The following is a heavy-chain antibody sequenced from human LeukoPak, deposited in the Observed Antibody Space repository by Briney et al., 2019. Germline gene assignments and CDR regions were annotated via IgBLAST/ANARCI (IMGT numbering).Heavy chain of an antibody. D-gene: IGHD6-6*01. J-gene: IGHJ6*02. CDR1: GYTFTGYY. CDR2: INPNSGGT. V-gene: IGHV1-2*02. Sequence: ASVKVSCKASGYTFTGYYMHWVRQAPGQGLEWMGWINPNSGGTNYAQKFQSRVTMTRDTSISTAYMELSRLRSDDTAVYYCARDVSIAAALTYYYYGMDVWGQGTTVTVSS. CDR3: ARDVSIAAALTYYYYGMDV.